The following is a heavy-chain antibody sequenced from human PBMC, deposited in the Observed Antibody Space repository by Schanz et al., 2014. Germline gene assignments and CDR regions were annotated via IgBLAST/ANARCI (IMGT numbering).Heavy chain of an antibody. V-gene: IGHV3-66*02. Sequence: EVQLVESGGGLVQPGGSLRLSCAASGFAVDNYYMSCVRQAPGRGLEWVSIIFTDGRTYYADSVKGRFTISRDSSKNTLFLQMNSLRTEDTAVYYWARHDPYCRSGTCSRAFDFWGQGTLVTVSS. CDR1: GFAVDNYY. D-gene: IGHD2-15*01. CDR3: ARHDPYCRSGTCSRAFDF. CDR2: IFTDGRT. J-gene: IGHJ4*02.